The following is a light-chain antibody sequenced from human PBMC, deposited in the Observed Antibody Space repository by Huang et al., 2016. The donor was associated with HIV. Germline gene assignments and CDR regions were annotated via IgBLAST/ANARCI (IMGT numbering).Light chain of an antibody. J-gene: IGKJ2*01. CDR3: QQYGSSMAT. Sequence: LTQSPGSLSLSPGDRVTLSCRASQSVDSGYVAWYHQKPGKSPRLIVYGTSSRASGIPSRFSGSGSGRDFSLTISGLDSEDFGVYYCQQYGSSMATFGRGTKVDI. V-gene: IGKV3-20*01. CDR2: GTS. CDR1: QSVDSGY.